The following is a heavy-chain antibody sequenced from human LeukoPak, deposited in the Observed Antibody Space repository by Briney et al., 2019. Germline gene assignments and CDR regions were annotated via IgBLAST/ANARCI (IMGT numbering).Heavy chain of an antibody. CDR3: AKDLMGTHENNYFDY. Sequence: GGSLRLSCAASGLTFDDYAMHWVRQAPGKGLEWVSGISWNSGSIGYADSVKGRFTISRDNAKNSLYLQMNSLRAEDTALYYCAKDLMGTHENNYFDYWGQGTLVTVSS. D-gene: IGHD5-24*01. J-gene: IGHJ4*02. CDR2: ISWNSGSI. V-gene: IGHV3-9*01. CDR1: GLTFDDYA.